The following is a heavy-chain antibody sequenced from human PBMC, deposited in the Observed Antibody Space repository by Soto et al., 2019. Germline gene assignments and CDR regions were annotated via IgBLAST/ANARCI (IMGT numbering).Heavy chain of an antibody. Sequence: QVQLQESGPGLVKPSETLTLTCTVSPGSISSSYWSWIRQPPGRGLEWIGHVAYSGTTKYNPSLKSRGSISVSTSKRQFSPRLTSLTAADTAVYYWAREAQDYYFDHWGQGILVTVSS. CDR3: AREAQDYYFDH. J-gene: IGHJ5*02. V-gene: IGHV4-59*01. D-gene: IGHD1-26*01. CDR1: PGSISSSY. CDR2: VAYSGTT.